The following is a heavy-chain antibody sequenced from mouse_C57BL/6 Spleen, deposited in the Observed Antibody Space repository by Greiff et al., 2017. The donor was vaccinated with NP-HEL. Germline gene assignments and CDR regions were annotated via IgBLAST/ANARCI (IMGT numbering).Heavy chain of an antibody. J-gene: IGHJ1*03. V-gene: IGHV1-81*01. CDR2: IYTRSGNT. CDR1: GYTFTSYG. CDR3: ARWDTWYFDV. Sequence: VQLQQSGAELARPGASVKLSCKASGYTFTSYGISWVKQRTGQGLEWIGEIYTRSGNTYYNEKVKGKATMTADKASSTAYMELRSLTSEDSAVYFCARWDTWYFDVWGTGTTVTVSS. D-gene: IGHD4-1*01.